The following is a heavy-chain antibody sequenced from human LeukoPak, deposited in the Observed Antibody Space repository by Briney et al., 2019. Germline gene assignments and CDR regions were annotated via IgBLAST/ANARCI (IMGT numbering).Heavy chain of an antibody. Sequence: SGPVLVKPTETLTLTCTVSGFSISNARMGVSWIRQPPGKALEWLAHIFSNDEKSYSTFLKSRLTSSKDTSKSQVVLTMTNMDPVDTATYYCARTIFNDILTGHFDYWGQGTLVTVSS. V-gene: IGHV2-26*01. J-gene: IGHJ4*02. CDR3: ARTIFNDILTGHFDY. CDR2: IFSNDEK. CDR1: GFSISNARMG. D-gene: IGHD3-9*01.